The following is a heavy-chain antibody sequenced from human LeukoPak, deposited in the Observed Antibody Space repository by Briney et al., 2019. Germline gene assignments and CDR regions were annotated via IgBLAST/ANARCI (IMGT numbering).Heavy chain of an antibody. J-gene: IGHJ4*02. CDR3: ARGASGHQVVD. CDR1: GYSFTSYW. D-gene: IGHD5-12*01. V-gene: IGHV5-51*01. CDR2: IYPGDSDT. Sequence: GESLKISCKGSGYSFTSYWIGWVRQMPGKGLEGRGIIYPGDSDTRYSPSFQGQVTISADTSISNAYLQWSSLTASDNAMYYCARGASGHQVVDWGQGTLVTVSS.